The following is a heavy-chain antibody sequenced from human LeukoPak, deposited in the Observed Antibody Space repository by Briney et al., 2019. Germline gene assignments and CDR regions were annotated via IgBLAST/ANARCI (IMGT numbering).Heavy chain of an antibody. D-gene: IGHD2-2*01. CDR2: IIPIFGTA. CDR1: GGTFSSYA. Sequence: ASVKVSCKASGGTFSSYAISWVRQAPGQGLEWMGGIIPIFGTANYAQKFQGRVTITADGSTSTAYMELSSLRSEDTAVYYCARDKVPHCSSTSCYVSYYYYGMDVWGKGTTVTVSS. J-gene: IGHJ6*04. V-gene: IGHV1-69*13. CDR3: ARDKVPHCSSTSCYVSYYYYGMDV.